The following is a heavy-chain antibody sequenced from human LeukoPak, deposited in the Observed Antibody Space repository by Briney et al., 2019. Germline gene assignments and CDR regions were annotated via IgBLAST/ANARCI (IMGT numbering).Heavy chain of an antibody. D-gene: IGHD1-26*01. CDR2: IYHSGST. V-gene: IGHV4-38-2*01. J-gene: IGHJ4*02. CDR1: GYSISSGYY. CDR3: ARLSGSLLFHY. Sequence: SETLSLTCAVSGYSISSGYYWGWIRQPPGKGLEWIGSIYHSGSTYYNPSLKSRATISVDTSKNQFSLKLSSVTAADTAVYYCARLSGSLLFHYWGQGTLVTVSS.